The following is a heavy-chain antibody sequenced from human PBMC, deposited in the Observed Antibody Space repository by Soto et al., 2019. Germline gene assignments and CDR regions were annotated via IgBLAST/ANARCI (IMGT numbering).Heavy chain of an antibody. CDR1: GFTVSSNY. Sequence: EVQLVESGGGLVQPGGSLRLSCAASGFTVSSNYMSWVRQAPGKGLEWVSVIFTGGSTYYADSVKGRFTIARSSSMNTVYLQMGSLRAEDTAVYYWARDRPSSGWLEAFVILGQGTMGTVSS. J-gene: IGHJ3*02. V-gene: IGHV3-53*04. D-gene: IGHD6-19*01. CDR3: ARDRPSSGWLEAFVI. CDR2: IFTGGST.